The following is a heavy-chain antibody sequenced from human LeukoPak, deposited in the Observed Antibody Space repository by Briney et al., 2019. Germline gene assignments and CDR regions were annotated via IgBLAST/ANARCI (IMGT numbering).Heavy chain of an antibody. J-gene: IGHJ3*02. D-gene: IGHD6-13*01. CDR1: GDSINSNNYY. V-gene: IGHV4-39*07. Sequence: SETLSLTCTVSGDSINSNNYYWSWIRQPPGKGLEWIGEINHSGSTNYNPSLKSRVTISVDTSKNQFSLKLSSVTAADTAVYYCARSQQLVPYAFDIWGQGTMVTVSS. CDR3: ARSQQLVPYAFDI. CDR2: INHSGST.